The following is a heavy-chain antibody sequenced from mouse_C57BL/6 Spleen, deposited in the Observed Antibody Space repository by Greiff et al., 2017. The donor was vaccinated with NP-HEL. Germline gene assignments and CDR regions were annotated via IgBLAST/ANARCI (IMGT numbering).Heavy chain of an antibody. CDR1: GYTFTSYW. J-gene: IGHJ3*01. Sequence: QVQLKQPGAELVKPGASVKLSCKASGYTFTSYWMHWVKQRPGRGLEWIGRIDPNSGGTKYNEKFKSKATLTVDKPYTPAYMQLSRLTSEDAAVYYCARIGYDGAWFAYWGQGTLVTVSA. V-gene: IGHV1-72*01. D-gene: IGHD2-2*01. CDR3: ARIGYDGAWFAY. CDR2: IDPNSGGT.